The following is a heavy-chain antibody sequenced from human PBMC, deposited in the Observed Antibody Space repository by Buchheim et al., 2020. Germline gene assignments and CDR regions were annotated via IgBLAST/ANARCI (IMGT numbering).Heavy chain of an antibody. V-gene: IGHV2-70*15. Sequence: QVTLRESGPALVKPTQTLTLTCSFSGFSLSTNRMCVSWMRQPPGKALEWLARIDWDEDEYSSASLRARLTIPKDTSRNQVVLTLTNGGPADTGTYYCARSPTDYFYQYGMDVWGQGTT. CDR1: GFSLSTNRMC. CDR2: IDWDEDE. J-gene: IGHJ6*02. CDR3: ARSPTDYFYQYGMDV.